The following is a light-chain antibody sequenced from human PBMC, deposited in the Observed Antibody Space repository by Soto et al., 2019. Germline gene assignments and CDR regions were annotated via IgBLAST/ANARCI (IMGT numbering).Light chain of an antibody. J-gene: IGLJ1*01. Sequence: QSAPTQPASVSGSPGQSITVSCTGTSSDVGGYNYVSWYQQHPGKAPRLMIYDVTNRPSGVSDRFSGSKSGNTASLTISGLQAEDEADYYCSSYRRGSTYVFGTGTKLTVL. CDR3: SSYRRGSTYV. V-gene: IGLV2-14*03. CDR2: DVT. CDR1: SSDVGGYNY.